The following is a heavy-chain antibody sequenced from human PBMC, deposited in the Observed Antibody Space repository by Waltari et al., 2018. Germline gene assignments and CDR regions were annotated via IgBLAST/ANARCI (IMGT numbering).Heavy chain of an antibody. D-gene: IGHD4-17*01. J-gene: IGHJ4*02. Sequence: EVQLVESGGGLVQPGGSLRLSCAASGFTVRRNYLSWVRQAPGKGLEWVSVIYSGGSTYYADSVKGRFTISRHNSKNTLYLQMNSLRAEDTAVYYCARSDYGDYSYYFDYWGQGTLVTVSS. CDR2: IYSGGST. V-gene: IGHV3-53*04. CDR1: GFTVRRNY. CDR3: ARSDYGDYSYYFDY.